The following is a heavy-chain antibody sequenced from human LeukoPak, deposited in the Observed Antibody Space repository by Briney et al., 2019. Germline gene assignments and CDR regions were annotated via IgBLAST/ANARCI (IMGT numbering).Heavy chain of an antibody. CDR3: ARDAQWELRALDV. V-gene: IGHV1-69*06. CDR2: IIPIFDRL. Sequence: SVKVSCKTTGGRFKSYGFSWVRQAPGQGLEWMGGIIPIFDRLNYAQKFEGRVTITADKSTNTTYMEISSLTSDDTAVYYCARDAQWELRALDVWGRGTMVIVSS. J-gene: IGHJ3*01. D-gene: IGHD1-26*01. CDR1: GGRFKSYG.